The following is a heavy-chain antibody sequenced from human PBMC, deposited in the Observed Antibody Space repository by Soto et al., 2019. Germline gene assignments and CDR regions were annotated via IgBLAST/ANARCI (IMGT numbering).Heavy chain of an antibody. J-gene: IGHJ4*02. CDR1: GFTFSSYA. CDR3: ARSHQKWHRAPDGYFDY. CDR2: ISGSGGST. V-gene: IGHV3-23*01. Sequence: PGGSLRLSCAASGFTFSSYAMSWVRQSPGKRLEWVSAISGSGGSTYYADSVKGRFTISRDNSKNTLYLQMNSLRAEDTAVYYCARSHQKWHRAPDGYFDYWGQGTLVTVSS. D-gene: IGHD5-12*01.